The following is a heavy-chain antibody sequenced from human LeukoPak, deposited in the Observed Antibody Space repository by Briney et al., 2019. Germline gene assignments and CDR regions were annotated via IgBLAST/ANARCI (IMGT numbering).Heavy chain of an antibody. CDR1: GGSISSYY. CDR2: IYYSGST. J-gene: IGHJ4*02. CDR3: ARVTGYTIEDYFDY. Sequence: SETLSVTCTVSGGSISSYYWSWIRQPPGKGLEWSGYIYYSGSTNYNPSLKSRVTISVKTSKNQFSLKLRSVTAADTAVYYCARVTGYTIEDYFDYWGQGTLVTVSS. V-gene: IGHV4-59*01. D-gene: IGHD3-9*01.